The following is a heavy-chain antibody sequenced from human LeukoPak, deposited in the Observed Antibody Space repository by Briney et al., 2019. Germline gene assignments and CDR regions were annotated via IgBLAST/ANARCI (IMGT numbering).Heavy chain of an antibody. Sequence: SQTLTLMYTVSGGSIISGANYWSWIRQRPGRGLEWIGYIYSSGHTYYNPSLKSRVFLSVDTSKNQFSLKVTSVTAAETAVYYCARAPSVDWYRFQLSGEGTLVTVSS. V-gene: IGHV4-31*03. CDR3: ARAPSVDWYRFQL. CDR1: GGSIISGANY. CDR2: IYSSGHT. J-gene: IGHJ1*01. D-gene: IGHD3-9*01.